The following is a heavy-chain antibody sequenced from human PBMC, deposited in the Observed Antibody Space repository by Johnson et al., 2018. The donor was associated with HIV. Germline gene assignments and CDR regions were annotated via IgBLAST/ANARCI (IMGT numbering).Heavy chain of an antibody. V-gene: IGHV3-20*04. CDR3: ARVSYSGTYWAFDI. J-gene: IGHJ3*02. CDR2: INWNGGNT. Sequence: VQLVESGGGVVRPGESLRLSCAASGFTFHDNGMTWVRQVSGQGLEWVSSINWNGGNTGYADSVKGRFTISRDNDENSLYLQMNSLRAEDTALYYCARVSYSGTYWAFDIWGQGIMVTVSS. CDR1: GFTFHDNG. D-gene: IGHD1-26*01.